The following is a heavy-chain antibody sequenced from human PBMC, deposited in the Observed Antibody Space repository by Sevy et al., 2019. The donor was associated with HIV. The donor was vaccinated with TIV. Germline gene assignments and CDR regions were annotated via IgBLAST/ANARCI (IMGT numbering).Heavy chain of an antibody. J-gene: IGHJ4*02. CDR3: ARDLPPSATTVAHFDY. D-gene: IGHD4-17*01. CDR2: ISQSGGTT. Sequence: GGSLRLSCAASGFIFSSYEMSWVRQAPGKGLEWVSHISQSGGTTYYSDSVKGRFTISRVNAKNSLYLQMNSLGAEDTAIYYCARDLPPSATTVAHFDYWGQGTLVTVSS. CDR1: GFIFSSYE. V-gene: IGHV3-48*03.